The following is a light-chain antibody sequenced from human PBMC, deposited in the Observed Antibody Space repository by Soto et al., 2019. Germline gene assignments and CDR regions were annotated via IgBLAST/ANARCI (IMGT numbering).Light chain of an antibody. CDR3: QQYGSSWT. J-gene: IGKJ1*01. Sequence: EIVLTQSPGTLSLSPGERATLSCRASQSVSSSYLAWYQQKPGQAPRLLIYGASSRATGIPDRLSGSGSGTDFTLTIRRLEPEDFAVYYCQQYGSSWTFGQGTKVDIK. CDR2: GAS. CDR1: QSVSSSY. V-gene: IGKV3-20*01.